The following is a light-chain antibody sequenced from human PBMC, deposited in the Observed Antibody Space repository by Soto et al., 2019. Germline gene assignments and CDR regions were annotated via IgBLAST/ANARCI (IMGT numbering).Light chain of an antibody. Sequence: DIQMTLSPSSLSASVGDRVTIICQASHDINNYLNWYQQKPGKAPKLLIYDSSNLEIGVPSRFSGSGYGTRFSFTISSLQPEDIATYYCQQFDNLPVTFGQGTRLEIK. CDR1: HDINNY. CDR3: QQFDNLPVT. CDR2: DSS. J-gene: IGKJ5*01. V-gene: IGKV1-33*01.